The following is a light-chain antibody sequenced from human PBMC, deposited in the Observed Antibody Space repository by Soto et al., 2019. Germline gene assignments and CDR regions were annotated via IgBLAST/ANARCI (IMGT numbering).Light chain of an antibody. Sequence: QSVLTQPASVSGSPGQSITISCTGTSSDVGGYNYVSWYQQHPGKAPKLMIYEVGYRPSGVSNRFSGSKSANTASLTISGLQAEDEADYYCSSYASSSTWVFGGGTKVTVL. CDR3: SSYASSSTWV. J-gene: IGLJ3*02. CDR2: EVG. CDR1: SSDVGGYNY. V-gene: IGLV2-14*01.